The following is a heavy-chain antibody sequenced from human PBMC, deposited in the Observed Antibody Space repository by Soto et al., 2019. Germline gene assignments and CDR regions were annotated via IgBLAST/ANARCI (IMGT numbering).Heavy chain of an antibody. CDR3: ASDIVVVPAAIPVDYYGMDV. J-gene: IGHJ6*02. V-gene: IGHV5-10-1*01. CDR2: IDPSDSYT. CDR1: GYSFTSYW. Sequence: GESLKISCKGSGYSFTSYWISWVRQMPGKGLEWMGRIDPSDSYTNYSPSFQGHVTISADKSISTAYLQWSSLKASDTAMYYCASDIVVVPAAIPVDYYGMDVWGQGTTVTVSS. D-gene: IGHD2-2*02.